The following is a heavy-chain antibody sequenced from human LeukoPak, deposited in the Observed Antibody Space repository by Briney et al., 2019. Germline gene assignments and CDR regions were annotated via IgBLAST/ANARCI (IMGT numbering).Heavy chain of an antibody. CDR3: AKDMGYGDYEGNFDY. CDR1: GFTFSSYA. Sequence: GGSLRLSCAASGFTFSSYAMSWVRQAPGKWLDWVSSIGGSGGSTYYADSVKGRFTISRDNSKNTLYLRMNGLRAEDTAVYYCAKDMGYGDYEGNFDYWGQGTLVTVSS. CDR2: IGGSGGST. V-gene: IGHV3-23*01. D-gene: IGHD4-17*01. J-gene: IGHJ4*02.